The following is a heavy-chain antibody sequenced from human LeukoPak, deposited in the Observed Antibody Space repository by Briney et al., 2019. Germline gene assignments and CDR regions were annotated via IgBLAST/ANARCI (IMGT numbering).Heavy chain of an antibody. CDR2: ISSRSNYI. CDR3: ARDMGYYDSSGYYGVRAFDI. D-gene: IGHD3-22*01. V-gene: IGHV3-21*01. Sequence: GGSLRLSCAASGFTFSSYNMNWVRQAPGRGLEWVSSISSRSNYIYYADSVKGRFTISRDNAKNSLHLQMNSLRAEDTAVYYCARDMGYYDSSGYYGVRAFDIWGQGTMVTVSS. CDR1: GFTFSSYN. J-gene: IGHJ3*02.